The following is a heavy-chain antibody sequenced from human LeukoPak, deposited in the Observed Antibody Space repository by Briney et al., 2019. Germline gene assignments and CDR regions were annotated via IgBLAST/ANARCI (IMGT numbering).Heavy chain of an antibody. V-gene: IGHV4-34*01. CDR3: ARGRGGYSSSRGYFDY. CDR2: RNISGRP. CDR1: GGSFSGYY. Sequence: SETLSLTCAVYGGSFSGYYWSWICNPPGPGQEWIGERNISGRPNYNPSLNIRSNMSVATSKNQFPLKLSSVSAADTAVYYCARGRGGYSSSRGYFDYWGQGTLVTVSS. D-gene: IGHD6-6*01. J-gene: IGHJ4*02.